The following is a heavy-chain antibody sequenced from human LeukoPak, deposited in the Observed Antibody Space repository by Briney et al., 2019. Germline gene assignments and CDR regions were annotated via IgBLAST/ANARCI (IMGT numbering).Heavy chain of an antibody. CDR2: ISYDGSNK. D-gene: IGHD3-3*01. Sequence: QPGGSLRLSCAASGFTFSSYAMHWVRQAPGKGLEWVAVISYDGSNKYYADSVKGRFTISRDNSKNTLYLQMNSLRAEDTAVYYCARDKSGPPPVAFDIWGQGTMVTVSS. V-gene: IGHV3-30-3*01. J-gene: IGHJ3*02. CDR1: GFTFSSYA. CDR3: ARDKSGPPPVAFDI.